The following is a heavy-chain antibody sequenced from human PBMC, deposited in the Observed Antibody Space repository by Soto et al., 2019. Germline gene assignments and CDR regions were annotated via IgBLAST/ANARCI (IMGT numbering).Heavy chain of an antibody. CDR2: ISWDGLAQ. J-gene: IGHJ4*02. CDR3: AKETIQVGGPNYFDY. D-gene: IGHD1-1*01. V-gene: IGHV3-30*18. CDR1: GFSFSRYG. Sequence: VQLVESGGGVVQPGRSLRLLCEASGFSFSRYGMHWVRQAPGMGLEWVAVISWDGLAQYYADSVKGRFTISRDNSQSTIYLQMNRLRTEDTAIYYCAKETIQVGGPNYFDYWGQGALVTVSS.